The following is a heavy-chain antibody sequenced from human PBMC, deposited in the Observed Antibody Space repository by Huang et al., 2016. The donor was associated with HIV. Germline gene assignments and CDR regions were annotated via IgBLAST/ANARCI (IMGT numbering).Heavy chain of an antibody. D-gene: IGHD2-15*01. CDR3: ARQVAAQGLIDY. CDR2: IYNSGST. Sequence: QVQLQESGPGLVKPSETLSLTCTVSGGPISSYYCSWLRQPPGKGLGWIGYIYNSGSTNYNPYLKSRATISVDTSKSQFSRKLNSVTAADTAVYYCARQVAAQGLIDYWGQGTLVTVSS. CDR1: GGPISSYY. J-gene: IGHJ4*02. V-gene: IGHV4-59*01.